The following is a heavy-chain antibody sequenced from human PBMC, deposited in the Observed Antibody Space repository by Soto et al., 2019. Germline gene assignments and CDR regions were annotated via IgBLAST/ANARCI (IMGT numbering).Heavy chain of an antibody. D-gene: IGHD2-2*01. CDR2: TYYRSKWYN. CDR3: ARDSWYCSSTSCYANDYYYYYMDV. V-gene: IGHV6-1*01. J-gene: IGHJ6*03. Sequence: SQTLSLTCAISGDSVSSNSAAWNWIRQSPSRGLEWLGRTYYRSKWYNDYAVSVKSRITINPDTSKNQFSLQLNSVTPEDTAVYYCARDSWYCSSTSCYANDYYYYYMDVWGKGTTGTVSS. CDR1: GDSVSSNSAA.